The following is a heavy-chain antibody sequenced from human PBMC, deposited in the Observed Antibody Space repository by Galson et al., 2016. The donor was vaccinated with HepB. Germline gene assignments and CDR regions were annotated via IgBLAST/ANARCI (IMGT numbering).Heavy chain of an antibody. CDR2: ILYDGSNK. D-gene: IGHD3-10*01. CDR3: ARDFYASGGLDY. V-gene: IGHV3-30*04. Sequence: SLRLSCAASGFTFRSHAMHWVRQAPGKGLEWVAVILYDGSNKYYADSVKGPFTISRDNSKNTMYLQMNSLRVEDTAVYYCARDFYASGGLDYWGQGTLVTVSS. CDR1: GFTFRSHA. J-gene: IGHJ4*02.